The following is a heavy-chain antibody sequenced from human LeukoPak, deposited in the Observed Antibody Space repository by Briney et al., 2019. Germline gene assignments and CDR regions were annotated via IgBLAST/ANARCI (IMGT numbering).Heavy chain of an antibody. CDR2: IYPGDSDT. CDR1: GYSFTSYW. D-gene: IGHD3-10*01. CDR3: ALSYGSGSYYLHNWFDP. J-gene: IGHJ5*02. V-gene: IGHV5-51*01. Sequence: GESLKISCKGSGYSFTSYWIGWVRQMPGKGLEWMGIIYPGDSDTRYSPSFQGQVTISADKSISTAYLQWSSLKASDTAMYYCALSYGSGSYYLHNWFDPWGQGTLVTVSS.